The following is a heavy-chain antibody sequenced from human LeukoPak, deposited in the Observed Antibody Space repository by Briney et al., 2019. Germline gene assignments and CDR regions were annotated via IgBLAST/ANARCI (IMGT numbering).Heavy chain of an antibody. D-gene: IGHD4-11*01. Sequence: GLTLRLLSATSGFTFSHYGLHWVRHARGKGLEWVAVIWSDGTNTYYGDPVKGRFTISRDNFQRTVYLQMNSLRAEDTAVYYCAKDAQRGFDYSNSLDKWGQGTLVTVSS. J-gene: IGHJ4*02. CDR3: AKDAQRGFDYSNSLDK. CDR1: GFTFSHYG. CDR2: IWSDGTNT. V-gene: IGHV3-33*06.